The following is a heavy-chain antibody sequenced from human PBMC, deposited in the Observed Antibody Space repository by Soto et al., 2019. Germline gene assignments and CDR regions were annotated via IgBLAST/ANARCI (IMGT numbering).Heavy chain of an antibody. CDR2: IYPGDSDT. D-gene: IGHD5-12*01. Sequence: GESLKISGKGSGYSFSNNWIGWVRQMPGKGLEWMGIIYPGDSDTRYTPSFQGQVTFSADRSISTAYLQWTSLTASDTAIYYCARLSDYESDYYYGIDVWGQGTPVTVSS. CDR1: GYSFSNNW. V-gene: IGHV5-51*01. J-gene: IGHJ6*02. CDR3: ARLSDYESDYYYGIDV.